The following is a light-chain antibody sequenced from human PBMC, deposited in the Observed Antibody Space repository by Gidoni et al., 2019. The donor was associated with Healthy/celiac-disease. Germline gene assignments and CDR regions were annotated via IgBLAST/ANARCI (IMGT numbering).Light chain of an antibody. CDR3: QQSYSTPRT. CDR2: AAS. CDR1: QSISSY. J-gene: IGKJ1*01. Sequence: DIQMIQSPSSLSASLGDRVTITCRASQSISSYLNWYQQKPGKAPKLLIYAASSLQSGVPSRFSGSGSGTDFTLTISSLQPEDFATYYCQQSYSTPRTFGQGTKVEIK. V-gene: IGKV1-39*01.